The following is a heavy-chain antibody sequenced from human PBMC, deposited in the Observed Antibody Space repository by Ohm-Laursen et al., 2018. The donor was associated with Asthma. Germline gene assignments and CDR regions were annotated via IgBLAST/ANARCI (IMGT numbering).Heavy chain of an antibody. V-gene: IGHV4-31*03. D-gene: IGHD4-23*01. CDR3: AIGRGYGGNSLDY. CDR2: IYYSGST. J-gene: IGHJ4*02. CDR1: GGSISSGGYY. Sequence: SQTLSLACTVSGGSISSGGYYWTWIRQHPGKGLEWIGYIYYSGSTYYNPSLKSRVAISVDTSTNQFSLKLNSVTAADTAVYFCAIGRGYGGNSLDYWGQGTLVTVSS.